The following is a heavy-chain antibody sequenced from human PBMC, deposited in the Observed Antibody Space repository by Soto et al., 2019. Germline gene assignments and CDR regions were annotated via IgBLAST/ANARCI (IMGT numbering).Heavy chain of an antibody. Sequence: PSETLSLTCAVSGGSISSGGYSWSWIRQPPGKGLEWIGYMYHSGSAYYNPSLKSRVTISVDTSKNQFSLNLSFVTAADTAVYYCATMGTPATGLYYFDYWGQGTLVTVSS. CDR2: MYHSGSA. CDR1: GGSISSGGYS. D-gene: IGHD2-15*01. J-gene: IGHJ4*02. V-gene: IGHV4-30-2*05. CDR3: ATMGTPATGLYYFDY.